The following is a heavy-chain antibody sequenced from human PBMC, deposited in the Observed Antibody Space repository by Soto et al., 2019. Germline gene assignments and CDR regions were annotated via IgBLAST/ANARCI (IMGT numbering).Heavy chain of an antibody. V-gene: IGHV4-34*01. D-gene: IGHD2-15*01. J-gene: IGHJ5*02. Sequence: PSETLSLTCAVYGGSFSGYYWSWIRQPPGKGLEWIGEINHSGSTNYNPSLKSRVTISVDTSKNQFSLKLSSVTAADTAVYYCARGRMECSGGSCYAYWFDPWGQGTLVTVSS. CDR3: ARGRMECSGGSCYAYWFDP. CDR2: INHSGST. CDR1: GGSFSGYY.